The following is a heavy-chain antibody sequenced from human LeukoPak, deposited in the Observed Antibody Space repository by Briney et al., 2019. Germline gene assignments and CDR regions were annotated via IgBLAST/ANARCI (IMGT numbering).Heavy chain of an antibody. Sequence: PGGSLRLSCAASGFXFSSYAIHWVRQDPGKGLEWVAVISNDGIHQFCADSVKGRFTISRDNSKNTLYLQMNSLRTEDTALYYCAKEMGPFIHGDYWGQGTVVTVSS. D-gene: IGHD2-8*01. CDR2: ISNDGIHQ. CDR3: AKEMGPFIHGDY. J-gene: IGHJ4*02. V-gene: IGHV3-30*18. CDR1: GFXFSSYA.